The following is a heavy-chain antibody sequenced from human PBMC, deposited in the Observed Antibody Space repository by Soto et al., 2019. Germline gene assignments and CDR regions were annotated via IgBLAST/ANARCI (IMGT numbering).Heavy chain of an antibody. J-gene: IGHJ4*02. Sequence: SGPTLVNPTQTLTLTCTFSGFSLSTSGVGVAWIRQPPGKALEWLALIYWDDGKRYSPSLKTRLNITKDTSKNQVVLTLTNVDPVETATYSSPHRPAYDIATGYYPFDYWGQGXLVTVSS. CDR2: IYWDDGK. V-gene: IGHV2-5*02. CDR3: PHRPAYDIATGYYPFDY. CDR1: GFSLSTSGVG. D-gene: IGHD3-9*01.